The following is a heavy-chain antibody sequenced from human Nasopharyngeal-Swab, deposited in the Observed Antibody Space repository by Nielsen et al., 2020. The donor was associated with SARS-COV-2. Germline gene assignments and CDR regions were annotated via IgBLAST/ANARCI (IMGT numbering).Heavy chain of an antibody. V-gene: IGHV3-53*03. J-gene: IGHJ4*02. CDR2: IYSGGST. CDR3: ARATDY. Sequence: WIRQPPGKGLEWASVIYSGGSTYYADSVKGRFTISRDNSKNTLYLQMNSLRAEDTAVYYCARATDYWGQGTLVTVSS.